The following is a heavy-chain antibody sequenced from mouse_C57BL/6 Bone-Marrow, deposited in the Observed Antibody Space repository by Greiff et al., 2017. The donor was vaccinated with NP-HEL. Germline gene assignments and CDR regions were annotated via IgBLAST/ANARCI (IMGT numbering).Heavy chain of an antibody. CDR1: GFTFTDHY. CDR3: ARSIYYDYADDPFYAMDY. D-gene: IGHD2-4*01. V-gene: IGHV7-3*01. J-gene: IGHJ4*01. CDR2: IRNKANGYTT. Sequence: EVQLVESGGGLVQPGGSLSLSCAASGFTFTDHYISWVRQPPGKALEWLGFIRNKANGYTTENSASVKGRFTISRDNSQSILYLQMNALRAEDSATYYCARSIYYDYADDPFYAMDYWGQGTSVTVSS.